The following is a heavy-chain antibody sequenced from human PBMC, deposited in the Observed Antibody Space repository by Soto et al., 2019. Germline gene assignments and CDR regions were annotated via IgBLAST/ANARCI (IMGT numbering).Heavy chain of an antibody. D-gene: IGHD6-19*01. CDR1: GFFFSSYT. CDR2: FSATSENT. CDR3: AKARDQQWVRLPFDY. V-gene: IGHV3-23*01. J-gene: IGHJ4*02. Sequence: EVQLLESGGGLVQPGGSLSLSCVGSGFFFSSYTMTWVRQAPGKGLAWISSFSATSENTYYPDSVRGRLTISRDNSKYTLVLQMNSLTAAYTAMYYCAKARDQQWVRLPFDYWGQGILVSVSS.